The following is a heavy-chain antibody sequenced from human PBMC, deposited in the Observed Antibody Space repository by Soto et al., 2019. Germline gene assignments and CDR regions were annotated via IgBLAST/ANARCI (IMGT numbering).Heavy chain of an antibody. CDR3: ARENEGPFDY. CDR2: ISYDGSNK. Sequence: PGGSLRLSCAASGFTFSSYAMHWVRQAPGKGLEWVAVISYDGSNKYYADSVKGRFTISRDNSKNTLYLQMNSLRAEDTAVYYCARENEGPFDYWGQGTLVTVSS. CDR1: GFTFSSYA. J-gene: IGHJ4*02. V-gene: IGHV3-30-3*01.